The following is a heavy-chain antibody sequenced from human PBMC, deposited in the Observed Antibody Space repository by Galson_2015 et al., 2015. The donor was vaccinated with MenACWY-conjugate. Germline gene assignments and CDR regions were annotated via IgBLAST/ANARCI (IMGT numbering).Heavy chain of an antibody. Sequence: ETLSLTCAVSGGSISSSNWWSWVRQPPGKGLEWIGEIYHSGSTNYNPSLKSRVTISVDKSKNQFSLKLSSVTAADTAVYYCARDPMGAVAGTHLDYWGQGTLVTVSS. CDR1: GGSISSSNW. V-gene: IGHV4-4*02. CDR3: ARDPMGAVAGTHLDY. CDR2: IYHSGST. D-gene: IGHD6-19*01. J-gene: IGHJ4*02.